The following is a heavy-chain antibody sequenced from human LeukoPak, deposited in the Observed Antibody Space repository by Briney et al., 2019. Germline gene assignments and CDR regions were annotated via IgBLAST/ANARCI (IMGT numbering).Heavy chain of an antibody. CDR3: ARGQVDSSGYYYFNFSPPYYFDY. CDR2: IYYGGST. Sequence: LGTPCFTYTVSGGSSSSYYGSCLRPPPGAGLEWSGHIYYGGSTNYNPSLKSRVTISVDTSKNQFSLKLSSVTAADTAVYYCARGQVDSSGYYYFNFSPPYYFDYWGQGTLVTVSS. D-gene: IGHD3-22*01. CDR1: GGSSSSYY. J-gene: IGHJ4*02. V-gene: IGHV4-59*12.